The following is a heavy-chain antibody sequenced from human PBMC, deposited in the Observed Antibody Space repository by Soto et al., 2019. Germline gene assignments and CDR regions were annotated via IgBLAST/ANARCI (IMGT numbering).Heavy chain of an antibody. CDR1: GGTFSSYA. CDR2: IIPIFGTA. V-gene: IGHV1-69*01. D-gene: IGHD3-22*01. CDR3: ARDQRIVVVIGGGAFDI. J-gene: IGHJ3*02. Sequence: QVQLVQSGAEVKKPGSSVKVSCKASGGTFSSYAISWVRQAPGQGLEWMGGIIPIFGTANYAQKFQGRVTITADESTSTAYMELSSLRSEDTAVYYCARDQRIVVVIGGGAFDIWGQGTMVTVSS.